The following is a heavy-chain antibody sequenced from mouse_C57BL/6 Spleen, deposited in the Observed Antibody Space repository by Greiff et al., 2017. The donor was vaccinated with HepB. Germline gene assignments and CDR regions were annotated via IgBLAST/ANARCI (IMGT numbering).Heavy chain of an antibody. CDR2: ISSGSSTI. J-gene: IGHJ4*01. V-gene: IGHV5-17*01. CDR3: AESAYYNPYAMDY. CDR1: GFTFSDYG. D-gene: IGHD2-12*01. Sequence: EVQVVESGRGLVKPGGSLKLPCAASGFTFSDYGMHWVRQAPEKGLEWVAYISSGSSTIYYADTVKGRFTISRDNAKNTLFLQMTSLRSEDTAMYYCAESAYYNPYAMDYWGQGTSVTVSS.